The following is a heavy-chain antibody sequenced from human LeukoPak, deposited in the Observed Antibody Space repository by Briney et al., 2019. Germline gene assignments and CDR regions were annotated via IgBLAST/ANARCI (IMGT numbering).Heavy chain of an antibody. J-gene: IGHJ1*01. CDR1: GGSISSSSYY. CDR2: IYYSGGT. CDR3: ARALSGTYGLFQH. Sequence: PSETLSLTCIVSGGSISSSSYYWGWIRQPPGKGLEWTGGIYYSGGTHYNPSLKSRATISVDTSKNQFSLNLNSVTAADTAVYYCARALSGTYGLFQHWGQGTLVTVSS. D-gene: IGHD1-26*01. V-gene: IGHV4-39*07.